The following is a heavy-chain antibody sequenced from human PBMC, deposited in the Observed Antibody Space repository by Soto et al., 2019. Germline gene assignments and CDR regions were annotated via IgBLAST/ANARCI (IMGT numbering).Heavy chain of an antibody. CDR3: ATSVVEMATIARGDY. Sequence: QVQLVESGGGVVQPGRSLRLSCAASGFTFSSYAMHWVRQAPGKGLEWVAVISYDGSNKYYADSVKGRFTISRVNSKKTLYLQMNSLRAADTAVYYCATSVVEMATIARGDYWGQGTLVTVSS. J-gene: IGHJ4*02. D-gene: IGHD5-12*01. CDR1: GFTFSSYA. V-gene: IGHV3-30-3*01. CDR2: ISYDGSNK.